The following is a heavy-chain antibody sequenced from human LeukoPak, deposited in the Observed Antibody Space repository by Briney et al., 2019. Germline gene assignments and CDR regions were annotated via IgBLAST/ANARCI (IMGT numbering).Heavy chain of an antibody. CDR1: GGSIGSSSYF. CDR3: ARVAWVVIAAIDY. CDR2: FSYRGGA. D-gene: IGHD2-15*01. J-gene: IGHJ4*02. V-gene: IGHV4-39*07. Sequence: SETLSLTCTASGGSIGSSSYFWGWIRQPSGKGLEWIGSFSYRGGAYHNPSLASRVTISRDTSKNQFSLKLSSVTAADTAVYYCARVAWVVIAAIDYWGQGTLVTVSS.